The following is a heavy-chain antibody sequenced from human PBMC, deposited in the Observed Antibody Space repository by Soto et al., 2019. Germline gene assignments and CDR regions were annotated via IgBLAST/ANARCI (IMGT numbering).Heavy chain of an antibody. V-gene: IGHV4-30-2*01. CDR3: AKNKYYYDSSGPPEY. J-gene: IGHJ4*02. Sequence: SETLSLTCSGSADSLNRGPYSYSWIRRPPWKGLDWSGYIYHSGSTYYNPAIKSRVTISLDKYKNQFSLKVSSVTAADTALYYCAKNKYYYDSSGPPEYWGQGALVTVSS. CDR1: ADSLNRGPYS. D-gene: IGHD3-22*01. CDR2: IYHSGST.